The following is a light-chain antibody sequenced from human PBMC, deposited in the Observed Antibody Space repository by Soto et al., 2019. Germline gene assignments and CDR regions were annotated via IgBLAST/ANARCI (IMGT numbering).Light chain of an antibody. CDR1: QSVSSY. V-gene: IGKV3-11*01. J-gene: IGKJ4*01. CDR3: RQRSDWPGLT. Sequence: EIVLTQSPATLSLSPGERATLSCRASQSVSSYLAWYQQKPGQAPRLLIYEASNRATGIPARFSGSGSGTDFTLTISSLGPEDFAVYYCRQRSDWPGLTFGGGTKVEIK. CDR2: EAS.